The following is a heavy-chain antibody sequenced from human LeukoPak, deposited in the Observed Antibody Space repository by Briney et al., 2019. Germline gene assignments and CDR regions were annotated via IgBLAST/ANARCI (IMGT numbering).Heavy chain of an antibody. CDR2: IYYSGST. Sequence: SETLSLTCTVSGGSISSYYWSWIRQPPGKGLEWIGYIYYSGSTNYNPSLKSRVTISVDASKNQFSLKLSSVTAADTAVYYCARSPYSYGLTPDYWGQGTLVTVSS. CDR3: ARSPYSYGLTPDY. CDR1: GGSISSYY. D-gene: IGHD5-18*01. V-gene: IGHV4-59*01. J-gene: IGHJ4*02.